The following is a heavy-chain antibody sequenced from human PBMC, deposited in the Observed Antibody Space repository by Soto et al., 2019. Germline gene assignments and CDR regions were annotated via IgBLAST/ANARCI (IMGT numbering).Heavy chain of an antibody. J-gene: IGHJ4*02. CDR2: IWYDGSNK. D-gene: IGHD2-2*01. CDR1: GFTFSSYG. Sequence: QVQLVESGGGVVQPGRSLRLSCAASGFTFSSYGMHWVRQAPGKGLEWVAVIWYDGSNKYYADSVKGRFTISRDNSKNPLDSQNDRLGAQDPAVDYRAREGEDIVVVPAATTRTFDYWGQGTLVTVSS. CDR3: AREGEDIVVVPAATTRTFDY. V-gene: IGHV3-33*01.